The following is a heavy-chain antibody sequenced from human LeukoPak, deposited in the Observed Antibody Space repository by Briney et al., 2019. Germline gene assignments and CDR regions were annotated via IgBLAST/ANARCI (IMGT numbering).Heavy chain of an antibody. CDR1: GFTFSSYA. J-gene: IGHJ4*02. CDR3: ARVWYDSSGYRDY. V-gene: IGHV3-53*01. CDR2: IYSGGST. Sequence: GGSLRLSCAASGFTFSSYAMSWVRQAPGKGLEWVSVIYSGGSTYYADSVKGRFTISRDNSKNTLYLQMNSLRAEDTAVYYCARVWYDSSGYRDYWGQGTLVTVSS. D-gene: IGHD3-22*01.